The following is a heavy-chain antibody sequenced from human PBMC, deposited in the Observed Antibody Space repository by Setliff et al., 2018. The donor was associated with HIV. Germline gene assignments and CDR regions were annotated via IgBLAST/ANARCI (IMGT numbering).Heavy chain of an antibody. D-gene: IGHD3-10*01. V-gene: IGHV3-48*01. J-gene: IGHJ4*02. Sequence: PGGSLRLSCAASGFTFSSYSMNWVRQAPGKGLEWVSYISSSSSTTYYADSVKGRFTISRDNSKNTLYLQMNSLRAEDTAVYYCAGPRNYISGSPPFPFDYWGQGTLVTVSS. CDR1: GFTFSSYS. CDR3: AGPRNYISGSPPFPFDY. CDR2: ISSSSSTT.